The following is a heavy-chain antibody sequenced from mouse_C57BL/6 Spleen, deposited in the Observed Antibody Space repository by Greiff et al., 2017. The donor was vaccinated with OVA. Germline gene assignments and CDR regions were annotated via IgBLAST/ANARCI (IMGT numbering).Heavy chain of an antibody. Sequence: EVKLMESGGDLVKPGGSLKLSCAASGFTFSSYGMSWVRQTPDKRLEWVATISSGGSYTYYPDSVKGRFTISRANAKNTLYLQMSRFKAEDTAMYYCARNYGSSYLFFFDYWGQGTTLTVSS. CDR2: ISSGGSYT. V-gene: IGHV5-6*01. CDR1: GFTFSSYG. J-gene: IGHJ2*01. D-gene: IGHD1-1*01. CDR3: ARNYGSSYLFFFDY.